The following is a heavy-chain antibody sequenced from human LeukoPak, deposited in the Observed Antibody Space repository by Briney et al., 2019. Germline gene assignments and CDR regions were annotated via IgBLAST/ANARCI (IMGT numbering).Heavy chain of an antibody. J-gene: IGHJ4*02. V-gene: IGHV1-2*02. D-gene: IGHD5-12*01. CDR1: GYTFTGYY. Sequence: GASVKVSCKASGYTFTGYYMHWVRQAPGQGLEWMGWINPNSGGTNYAQKFQGRVTMTRDTSISTAYMELSRLRSDDTAVYYCASHSGYDYAHLDYWGQGTLVTVSS. CDR3: ASHSGYDYAHLDY. CDR2: INPNSGGT.